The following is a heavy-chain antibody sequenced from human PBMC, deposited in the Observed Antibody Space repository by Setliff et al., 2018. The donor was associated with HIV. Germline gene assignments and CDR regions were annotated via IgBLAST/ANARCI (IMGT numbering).Heavy chain of an antibody. J-gene: IGHJ4*02. CDR3: ARVYCSIASCYDEYYFDY. CDR1: GYSFGDYY. Sequence: ASVKVSCKSSGYSFGDYYIHWVRRAPGQGLEWMGVINPAGGNSHYAQKFQGRVTVTRDASTSTVYMDVSSLRSDDAAVYFCARVYCSIASCYDEYYFDYWGQGTLVTVSS. CDR2: INPAGGNS. V-gene: IGHV1-46*01. D-gene: IGHD2-2*01.